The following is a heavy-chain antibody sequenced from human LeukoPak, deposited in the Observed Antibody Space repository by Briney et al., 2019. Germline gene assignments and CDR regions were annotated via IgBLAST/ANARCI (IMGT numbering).Heavy chain of an antibody. CDR2: INDSGRT. Sequence: PSETLSLTCAVYGGSFSNYYWSWIRQPPGKGLEWIGEINDSGRTNYNPSLMGRVPVSVDKSKKQFSLRLTSVTATDTAVYYCARRWNYGRNYYIDVWGKGATVSVSS. V-gene: IGHV4-34*01. D-gene: IGHD1-7*01. CDR3: ARRWNYGRNYYIDV. CDR1: GGSFSNYY. J-gene: IGHJ6*03.